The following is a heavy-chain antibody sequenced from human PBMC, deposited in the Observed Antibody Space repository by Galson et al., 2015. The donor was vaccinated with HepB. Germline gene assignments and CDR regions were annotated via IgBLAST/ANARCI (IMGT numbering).Heavy chain of an antibody. V-gene: IGHV5-10-1*01. CDR2: IDPSDSYT. J-gene: IGHJ4*02. CDR1: GYSFTSYW. D-gene: IGHD3-22*01. Sequence: QSGAEVKKPGESLRISCKGSGYSFTSYWISWVRQMPGKGLEWMGRIDPSDSYTNYSPSFQGHVTISADKSISTAYLQWSSLKASDTAMYYCARHQGGTDSSGSIDYWGQGTLVTVSS. CDR3: ARHQGGTDSSGSIDY.